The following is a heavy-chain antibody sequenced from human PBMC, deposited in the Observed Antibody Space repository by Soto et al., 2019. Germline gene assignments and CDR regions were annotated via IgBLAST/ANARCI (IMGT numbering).Heavy chain of an antibody. D-gene: IGHD2-8*01. CDR1: GFTFSSYW. J-gene: IGHJ4*02. CDR2: INSDGGST. V-gene: IGHV3-74*01. Sequence: QPGGSLRLSCAASGFTFSSYWMHWVRQAPGKGLVWVSRINSDGGSTSYADSVKGRFTISRDNAKNTLYLQMNSLRAEDTAVYYCAREDLTDSYFHWGQGTLVTVSS. CDR3: AREDLTDSYFH.